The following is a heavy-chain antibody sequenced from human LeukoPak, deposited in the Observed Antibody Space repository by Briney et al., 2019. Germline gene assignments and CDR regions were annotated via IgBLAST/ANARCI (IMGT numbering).Heavy chain of an antibody. D-gene: IGHD3-22*01. Sequence: GGSLRLSCAASGFTFSSYWMSWVRQAPGKGLEWVANIKQDGSEKYYVDSVKGRFTISRDNSKNTLYLQMNSLRAEDTAVYYCARGGSGAYYFNAFAIWGQGTMVTVSS. CDR1: GFTFSSYW. J-gene: IGHJ3*02. V-gene: IGHV3-7*05. CDR3: ARGGSGAYYFNAFAI. CDR2: IKQDGSEK.